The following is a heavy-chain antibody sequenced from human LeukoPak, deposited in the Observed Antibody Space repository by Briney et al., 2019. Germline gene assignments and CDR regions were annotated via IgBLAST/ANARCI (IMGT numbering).Heavy chain of an antibody. Sequence: SGTLSLTCAVSGGSISSSNWWSWVRQPPGEGLEWIGEIHHSGSTDYNPSLKSRVTISVDKSKNQFSLRLNSVTAADTAVYYCASKTTGTAGTFDYWGQGTLVTVSS. D-gene: IGHD1-1*01. J-gene: IGHJ4*02. V-gene: IGHV4-4*02. CDR3: ASKTTGTAGTFDY. CDR1: GGSISSSNW. CDR2: IHHSGST.